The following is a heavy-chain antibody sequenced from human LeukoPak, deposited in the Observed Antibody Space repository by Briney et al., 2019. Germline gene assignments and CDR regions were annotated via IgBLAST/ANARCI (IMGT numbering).Heavy chain of an antibody. D-gene: IGHD3-22*01. Sequence: GGSLRLSCVASGFPFNIQGMHWVRPAPGKGLAWVSFIHYDGSRINYADSVKGRFTISRDNSKNKLNLQMNSLRVEDTAVYYCAKDRGLVYMDIWGKGTTVTISS. V-gene: IGHV3-30*02. CDR2: IHYDGSRI. J-gene: IGHJ6*03. CDR1: GFPFNIQG. CDR3: AKDRGLVYMDI.